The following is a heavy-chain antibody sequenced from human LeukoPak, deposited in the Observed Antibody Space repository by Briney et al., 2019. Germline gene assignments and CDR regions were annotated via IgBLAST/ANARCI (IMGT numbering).Heavy chain of an antibody. CDR3: ARDLAYDSRGYFDY. Sequence: ASETLSLTCTVSGYSISTGYYWDWIRQPPGKGLEWIGTFYHGGSTYYNPSLKSRVTISVDTSKNQFSLNLTSVTAADTAVYYCARDLAYDSRGYFDYWGQGTLVTVSS. J-gene: IGHJ4*02. V-gene: IGHV4-38-2*02. CDR1: GYSISTGYY. D-gene: IGHD3-22*01. CDR2: FYHGGST.